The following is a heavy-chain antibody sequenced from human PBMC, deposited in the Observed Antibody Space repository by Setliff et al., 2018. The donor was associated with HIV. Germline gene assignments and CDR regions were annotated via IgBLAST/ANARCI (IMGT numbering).Heavy chain of an antibody. CDR3: ARVRLRVPPSIFDY. Sequence: SETLSLTCAVYGAPFNGCYWAWIRQSPAKGLEWIGEIYHSGIVNYNPSLQSRVTISTDTSKNQFSLRLNSVTVADTAVYYCARVRLRVPPSIFDYWGMGSLVTVSS. CDR1: GAPFNGCY. V-gene: IGHV4-34*01. J-gene: IGHJ4*02. D-gene: IGHD2-2*01. CDR2: IYHSGIV.